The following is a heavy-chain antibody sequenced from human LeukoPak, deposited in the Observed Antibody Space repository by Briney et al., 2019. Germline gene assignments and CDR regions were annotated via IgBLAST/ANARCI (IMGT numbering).Heavy chain of an antibody. Sequence: RSLRLSCAASGFTFSSYLMHWVRQAPGKGLEWVAVIGYDGVNKFYSDSVKGRFTISRDDYKNTLYLQIDSMRDNDTTVYYCARDFLRGATAYFDQWGQGTLVTVSS. D-gene: IGHD3-10*01. CDR3: ARDFLRGATAYFDQ. CDR2: IGYDGVNK. CDR1: GFTFSSYL. V-gene: IGHV3-30*04. J-gene: IGHJ4*02.